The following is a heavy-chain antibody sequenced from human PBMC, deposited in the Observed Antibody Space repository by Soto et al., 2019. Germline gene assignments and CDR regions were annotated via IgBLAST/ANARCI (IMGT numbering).Heavy chain of an antibody. CDR1: GFTFSNAW. V-gene: IGHV3-15*07. Sequence: GGSLRLACAASGFTFSNAWMNWVRQAPGKGLEWVGRIKSKTDGGTTDYAAPVKGRFTISRDDSKNTLYLQMNSLKTEDTAVYYCTTTGITIFGVVPPFPYYYYGMEVWGQGTTVTVSS. CDR2: IKSKTDGGTT. J-gene: IGHJ6*02. D-gene: IGHD3-3*01. CDR3: TTTGITIFGVVPPFPYYYYGMEV.